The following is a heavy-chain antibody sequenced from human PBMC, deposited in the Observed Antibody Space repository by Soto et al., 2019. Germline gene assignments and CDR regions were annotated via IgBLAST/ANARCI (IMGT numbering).Heavy chain of an antibody. J-gene: IGHJ3*02. D-gene: IGHD3-22*01. CDR3: ARGRRKYYASGSYLAVHEAFDI. V-gene: IGHV1-69*01. Sequence: QVQLVQSGAEVKNPGSSVKVSCKTSGGTFSNYGISWVRQAPGQGLEWMGGIIPLFATTNYAQKFQGRVTITADESTSTAYMEVSSLRSEDTAMFYCARGRRKYYASGSYLAVHEAFDIWGQGTMVIVSS. CDR2: IIPLFATT. CDR1: GGTFSNYG.